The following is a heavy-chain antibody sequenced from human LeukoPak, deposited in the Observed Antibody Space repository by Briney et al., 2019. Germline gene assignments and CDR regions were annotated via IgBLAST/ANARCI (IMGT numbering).Heavy chain of an antibody. CDR3: ARARILRWFDP. D-gene: IGHD4-17*01. J-gene: IGHJ5*02. V-gene: IGHV4-34*01. CDR1: GGSFSGYY. CDR2: INHSGST. Sequence: SETLSLTCAVYGGSFSGYYWSWIRQPPGKGLEWIGEINHSGSTNYNPSLKSRVTISVDTSKNQFSLKLSSVTAADTAVYYCARARILRWFDPRGQGTLVTVSS.